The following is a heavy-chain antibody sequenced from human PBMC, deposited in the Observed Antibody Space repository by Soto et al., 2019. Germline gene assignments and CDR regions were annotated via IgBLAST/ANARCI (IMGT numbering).Heavy chain of an antibody. Sequence: GGSLRLSCAASGFTVSSNYMSWVRQAPGKGLEWVSVIYSGGSTYYADSVKGRFTISRDNAKNSLYLQMNSLRAEDTAVYYCARDRYSYYDFWSGSLPYYYYGMDVWGQGTTVTVSS. CDR1: GFTVSSNY. D-gene: IGHD3-3*01. V-gene: IGHV3-66*01. CDR2: IYSGGST. CDR3: ARDRYSYYDFWSGSLPYYYYGMDV. J-gene: IGHJ6*02.